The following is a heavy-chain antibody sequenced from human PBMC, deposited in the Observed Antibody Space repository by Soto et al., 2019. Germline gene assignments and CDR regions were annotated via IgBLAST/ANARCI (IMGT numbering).Heavy chain of an antibody. CDR1: GFTFSGSA. D-gene: IGHD4-17*01. Sequence: GGSLILSCAASGFTFSGSAMHWVRQASGKGLEWVGRIRSKANSYATAYAASVKGRFTISRDDSKNTAYLQMNSLKTEDTAVYYCTSETTVTTKNYDYWGQGTLVTVSS. J-gene: IGHJ4*02. V-gene: IGHV3-73*01. CDR3: TSETTVTTKNYDY. CDR2: IRSKANSYAT.